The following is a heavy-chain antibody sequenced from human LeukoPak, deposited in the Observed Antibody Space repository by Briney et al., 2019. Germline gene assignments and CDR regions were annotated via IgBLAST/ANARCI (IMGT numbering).Heavy chain of an antibody. J-gene: IGHJ4*02. Sequence: ASVKVSCKASVYTFTGYYVHWVRQAPGQGLEWMGWINPNSGGTNYAQKFQGRVTMTRDTSISTAYMELNRLRSDDTAVYYCARDRDYGSGIFDYWGQGTLVTVSS. V-gene: IGHV1-2*02. CDR3: ARDRDYGSGIFDY. CDR1: VYTFTGYY. CDR2: INPNSGGT. D-gene: IGHD3-10*01.